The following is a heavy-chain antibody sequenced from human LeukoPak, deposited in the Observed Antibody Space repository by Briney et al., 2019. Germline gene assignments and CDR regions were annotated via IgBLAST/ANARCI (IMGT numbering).Heavy chain of an antibody. V-gene: IGHV4-39*01. D-gene: IGHD6-13*01. CDR1: GGSISSSSYY. Sequence: SETLSLTCTVSGGSISSSSYYWGWIRQPPGKGLEWIGSIYYSGSTYYNPSLKSRVTISVDTSKNQFSLKLSSVTAADTAVYYCARWLSSWGAFDIWGQGTMVTVSS. CDR2: IYYSGST. J-gene: IGHJ3*02. CDR3: ARWLSSWGAFDI.